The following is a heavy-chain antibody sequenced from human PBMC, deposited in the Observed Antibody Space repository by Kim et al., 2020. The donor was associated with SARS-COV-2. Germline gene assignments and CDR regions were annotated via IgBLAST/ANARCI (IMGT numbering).Heavy chain of an antibody. D-gene: IGHD3-22*01. CDR3: ARGDYYDSSGYYSD. Sequence: GGSLRLSCAASGFTVSSNYMSWVRQAPGKGLEWVSVIYSGGSTYYADSVKGRFTISRHNSKNTLYLQMNSLRAEDTAVYYCARGDYYDSSGYYSDWGQGTLVTVSS. V-gene: IGHV3-53*04. CDR1: GFTVSSNY. J-gene: IGHJ4*02. CDR2: IYSGGST.